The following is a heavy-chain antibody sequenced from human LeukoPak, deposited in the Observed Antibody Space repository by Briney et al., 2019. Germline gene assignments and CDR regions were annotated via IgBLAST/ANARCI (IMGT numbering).Heavy chain of an antibody. V-gene: IGHV1-69*01. J-gene: IGHJ6*03. CDR2: IIPIFGTA. D-gene: IGHD6-19*01. CDR3: ARDLRVAGVNYYYYYMDV. Sequence: ASVKVSCKASGGTFSSYAISWVRQAPGQGLEWMGGIIPIFGTANYAQKFQGRVTITADESTSTAYMELSSLRSEDTAVYYCARDLRVAGVNYYYYYMDVWAKGPRSPSP. CDR1: GGTFSSYA.